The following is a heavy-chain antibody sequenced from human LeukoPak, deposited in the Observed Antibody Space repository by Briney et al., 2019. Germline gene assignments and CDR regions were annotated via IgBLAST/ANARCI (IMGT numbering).Heavy chain of an antibody. CDR1: GGSISSYY. CDR3: ARHWGRDYDFWSGYYGVYFDY. CDR2: IYYSGST. Sequence: SETLSLTCTVSGGSISSYYWSWIRQPPGKGLEWIGYIYYSGSTYYNPSLESRVTITVDTSKNQFSLKLSSVTAADTAVYYCARHWGRDYDFWSGYYGVYFDYWGQGTLVTVSS. D-gene: IGHD3-3*01. J-gene: IGHJ4*02. V-gene: IGHV4-59*08.